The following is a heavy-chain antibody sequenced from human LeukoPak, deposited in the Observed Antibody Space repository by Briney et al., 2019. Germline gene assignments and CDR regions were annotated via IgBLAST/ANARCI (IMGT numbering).Heavy chain of an antibody. D-gene: IGHD2-15*01. J-gene: IGHJ3*02. Sequence: ASVKVSCKASGGTFSSYAISWVRQAPGQGLEWMGGIIPIFGTANYAQKFQGRVTITTDESTSTAYMELRSLRSDDTAVYYCARALHRGGGSIDAFDIWGQGTMVTVSS. CDR2: IIPIFGTA. CDR3: ARALHRGGGSIDAFDI. CDR1: GGTFSSYA. V-gene: IGHV1-69*05.